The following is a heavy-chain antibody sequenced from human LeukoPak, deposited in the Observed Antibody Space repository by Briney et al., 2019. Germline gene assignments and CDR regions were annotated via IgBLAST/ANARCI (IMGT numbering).Heavy chain of an antibody. J-gene: IGHJ4*02. CDR2: IQQGGSEK. CDR1: GFTFSSYW. Sequence: GGSLGLSCAASGFTFSSYWMSWVRQAPGKGLEWVANIQQGGSEKYYVDSVKGRFTISRDNAKNSLFLQINSLRAEDTAVYYCARCHSTSSGDYWGQGTRVTVSS. V-gene: IGHV3-7*05. CDR3: ARCHSTSSGDY. D-gene: IGHD6-6*01.